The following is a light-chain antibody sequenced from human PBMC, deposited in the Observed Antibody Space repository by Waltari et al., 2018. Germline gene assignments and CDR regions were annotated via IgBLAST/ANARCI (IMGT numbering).Light chain of an antibody. J-gene: IGKJ2*02. CDR3: QQYLSAPRT. CDR1: ESVIYDSDNKNY. CDR2: GAS. Sequence: DIVMTQSPDSLAVSLGDRATINCQSSESVIYDSDNKNYLAWYQQKPGQPPKLLIHGASIRESGVPDRFSGSGSGTDFTLTISSLQAEDVAVYYCQQYLSAPRTFGQGTVLEIK. V-gene: IGKV4-1*01.